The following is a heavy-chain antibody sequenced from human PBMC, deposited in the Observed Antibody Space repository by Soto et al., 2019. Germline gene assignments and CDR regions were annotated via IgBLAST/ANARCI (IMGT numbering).Heavy chain of an antibody. CDR3: ARHRRDYPFDI. V-gene: IGHV5-51*01. J-gene: IGHJ3*02. CDR1: GYGFTSYW. Sequence: GESLKISCKGSGYGFTSYWIGWVRQMPGKGLEWMGIIYAGDTETRYSPSFQGLVTISADKSISTAYLQWSSLEASDTAMYYCARHRRDYPFDIWGQGTMVAVSS. D-gene: IGHD3-10*01. CDR2: IYAGDTET.